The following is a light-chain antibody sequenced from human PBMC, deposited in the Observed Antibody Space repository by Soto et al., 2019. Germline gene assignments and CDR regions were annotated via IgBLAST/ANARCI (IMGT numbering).Light chain of an antibody. CDR2: GAS. CDR1: QSLSSSY. V-gene: IGKV3-20*01. Sequence: EVVLTQSPGTLSLSPGESATLSCRASQSLSSSYLAWYQQRPGQAPRLLIYGASSRATGVPDRFSGSGSGTVFSLTISRLEPEDFAVYYCQQYGGSPPNTFGQGTKLEIK. J-gene: IGKJ2*01. CDR3: QQYGGSPPNT.